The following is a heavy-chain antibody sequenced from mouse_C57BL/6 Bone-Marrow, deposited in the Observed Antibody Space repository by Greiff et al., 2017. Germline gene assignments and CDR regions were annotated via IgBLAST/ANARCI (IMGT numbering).Heavy chain of an antibody. J-gene: IGHJ3*01. CDR3: ARGIYYDYDVGFAY. D-gene: IGHD2-4*01. CDR2: IYPGDGDT. V-gene: IGHV1-80*01. CDR1: GYAFSSYW. Sequence: QVQLQQSGAELVKPGASVKISCKASGYAFSSYWMNWVKQRPGTGLEWIGQIYPGDGDTNYNGKFKGKATLTADKSSSTAYMQLSSLTSEDSAVYFCARGIYYDYDVGFAYWGQGTLVTVSA.